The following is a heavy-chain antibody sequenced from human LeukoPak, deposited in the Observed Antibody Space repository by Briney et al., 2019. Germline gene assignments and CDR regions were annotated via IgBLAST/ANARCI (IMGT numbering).Heavy chain of an antibody. D-gene: IGHD3-10*01. CDR1: GYTFTVYS. Sequence: ASVKVSCKASGYTFTVYSMCWVRQAPGQGLEWMGWINPNSGGTNYAQKFQGRVTMTRDTSISTAYMELSRLTSDDTAVYFCARETYYSSGNVYNRIDYWGQGTLVTVSS. CDR3: ARETYYSSGNVYNRIDY. V-gene: IGHV1-2*02. CDR2: INPNSGGT. J-gene: IGHJ4*02.